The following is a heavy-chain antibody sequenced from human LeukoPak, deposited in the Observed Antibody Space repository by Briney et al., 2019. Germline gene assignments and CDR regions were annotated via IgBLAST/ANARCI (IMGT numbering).Heavy chain of an antibody. CDR1: GFTFSSYA. CDR2: ISGSGGST. D-gene: IGHD3-16*02. J-gene: IGHJ4*02. Sequence: PGGSLRLSCAASGFTFSSYAMSWVRQAPGNGLEWVSAISGSGGSTYYADSVKGRFTISRDNSKNTLYLQMNSLRAEDTAVYYCAKVTFGGVIAIPFDYWGQGTLVTVSS. CDR3: AKVTFGGVIAIPFDY. V-gene: IGHV3-23*01.